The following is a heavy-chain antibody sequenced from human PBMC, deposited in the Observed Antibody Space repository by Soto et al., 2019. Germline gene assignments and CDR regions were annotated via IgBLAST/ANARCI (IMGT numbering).Heavy chain of an antibody. CDR2: IIPISGTT. V-gene: IGHV1-69*13. CDR3: ARGYCSGGNCYSGMDV. D-gene: IGHD2-15*01. Sequence: ASVKVSCKASGGTFSTHAIIWVREAPGHGLEWMGGIIPISGTTYYTQKFQGRVTITADEPTSTAFMELSSLKSEDTAVFYCARGYCSGGNCYSGMDVRGQGTMVTVSS. J-gene: IGHJ6*02. CDR1: GGTFSTHA.